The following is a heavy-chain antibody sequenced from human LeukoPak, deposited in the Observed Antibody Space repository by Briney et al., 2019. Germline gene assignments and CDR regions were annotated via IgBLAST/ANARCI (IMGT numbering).Heavy chain of an antibody. CDR3: PKGMSAGYYYGMDV. CDR2: ISWNSGSI. Sequence: GGSLRLSCAASGFTFDDYAMHWVRQAPGKGLEWVSGISWNSGSIDYADSVNGRFTISRDNAKKYLYLYMNRLSAEDTALYYCPKGMSAGYYYGMDVWGQGTTVTVS. CDR1: GFTFDDYA. J-gene: IGHJ6*02. V-gene: IGHV3-9*01.